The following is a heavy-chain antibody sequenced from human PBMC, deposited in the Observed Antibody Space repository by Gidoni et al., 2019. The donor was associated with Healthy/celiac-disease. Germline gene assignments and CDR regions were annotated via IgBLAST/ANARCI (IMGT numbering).Heavy chain of an antibody. D-gene: IGHD3-16*01. Sequence: QVQLVQSGAEVKQPGSSVKVSCQASGGTFSSYAISWVRQAPGQGLEWMGGIIPIVGTANYAQKFQGRVTITADESTSTAYMELSSLRSEDTAVYYCARLGGAGYKTPFDYWGQGTLVTVSS. CDR3: ARLGGAGYKTPFDY. V-gene: IGHV1-69*01. CDR2: IIPIVGTA. CDR1: GGTFSSYA. J-gene: IGHJ4*02.